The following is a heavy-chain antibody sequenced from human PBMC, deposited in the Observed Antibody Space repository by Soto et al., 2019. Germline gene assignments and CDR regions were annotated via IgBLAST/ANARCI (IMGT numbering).Heavy chain of an antibody. CDR1: GDSISSGGYY. Sequence: QVQLQESGPGPVKPSQTLSLTCTVSGDSISSGGYYWSWIRQHPGKGLEWIGYIYYSGSTYYNPSLKSRVTISVDTSKNQFSLKLSSVTAADTAVYYCARVSSSPLNFDYWGQGTLVTVSS. D-gene: IGHD6-13*01. CDR3: ARVSSSPLNFDY. J-gene: IGHJ4*02. CDR2: IYYSGST. V-gene: IGHV4-31*03.